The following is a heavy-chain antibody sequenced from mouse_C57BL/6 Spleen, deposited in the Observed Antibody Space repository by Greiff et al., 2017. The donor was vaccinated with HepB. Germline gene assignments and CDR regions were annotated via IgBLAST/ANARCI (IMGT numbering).Heavy chain of an antibody. J-gene: IGHJ3*01. V-gene: IGHV5-9-1*02. D-gene: IGHD4-1*01. CDR2: ISSGGDYI. CDR3: TRELGRGFAY. Sequence: EVKLMESGEGLVKPGGSLKLSCAASGFTFSSYAMSWVRQTPEKRLEWVAYISSGGDYIYYADTVKGPFPISRDNARNTLYLQMSSLKSEDTAMYYCTRELGRGFAYWGQGTLVTVSA. CDR1: GFTFSSYA.